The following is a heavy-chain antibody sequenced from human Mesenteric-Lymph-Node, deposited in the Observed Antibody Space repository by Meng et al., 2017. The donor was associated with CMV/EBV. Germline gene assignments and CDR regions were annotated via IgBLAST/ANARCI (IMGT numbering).Heavy chain of an antibody. CDR3: ARDQAAGIFY. V-gene: IGHV4-59*12. CDR2: IYYSGST. Sequence: SETLSLTCTVSGGSISSYYWSWIRQPPGKGLEWIGYIYYSGSTYYNPSLKSRVTISVDTSKNQFSLKLSSVTAADTAVYYCARDQAAGIFYWGQGTLVTVSS. D-gene: IGHD3-3*01. CDR1: GGSISSYY. J-gene: IGHJ4*02.